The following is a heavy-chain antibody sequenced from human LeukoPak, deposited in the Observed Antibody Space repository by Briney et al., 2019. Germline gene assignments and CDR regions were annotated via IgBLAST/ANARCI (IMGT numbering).Heavy chain of an antibody. J-gene: IGHJ3*02. CDR3: ARHITIFGVVVRSGAFDI. V-gene: IGHV1-18*01. Sequence: GASVKVSCKASGYTFTSYGISWVRQAPGQGLEWMGWISAYNGNTNYAQKLQGRVTMTTDTSTSTAYMELSSLRSDDTAVYYCARHITIFGVVVRSGAFDIWGQGTMVTVSS. CDR1: GYTFTSYG. CDR2: ISAYNGNT. D-gene: IGHD3-3*01.